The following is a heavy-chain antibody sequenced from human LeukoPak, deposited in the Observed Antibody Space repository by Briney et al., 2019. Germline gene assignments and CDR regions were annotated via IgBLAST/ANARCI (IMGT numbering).Heavy chain of an antibody. V-gene: IGHV3-23*01. CDR2: ISGSGGST. J-gene: IGHJ5*02. CDR1: GFTFSSYA. CDR3: AKDQYGIAARGWFDP. Sequence: TGGSLRLSCAASGFTFSSYAMSWVRQAPGKGLEWVSAISGSGGSTYYADSVKGRFTISRDNSKNTLYLQMNSLRAEDTAVYYCAKDQYGIAARGWFDPWGQGTLVTVSS. D-gene: IGHD6-6*01.